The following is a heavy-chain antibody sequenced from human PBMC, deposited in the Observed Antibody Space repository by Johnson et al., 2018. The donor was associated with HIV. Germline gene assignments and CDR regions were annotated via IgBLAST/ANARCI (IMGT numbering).Heavy chain of an antibody. CDR1: GFTFSDYY. CDR3: ARGVRDSSGYPFAFDI. V-gene: IGHV3-11*04. J-gene: IGHJ3*02. Sequence: QVQLVESGGGVVQPGRSLRLSCAASGFTFSDYYMSWIRQAPGKGLEWVSYISSSGSTIYYADSVKGRFTISRDNAKNSLYLQMNSLRAEDTALYYCARGVRDSSGYPFAFDIWGQGTMVIVPS. CDR2: ISSSGSTI. D-gene: IGHD3-22*01.